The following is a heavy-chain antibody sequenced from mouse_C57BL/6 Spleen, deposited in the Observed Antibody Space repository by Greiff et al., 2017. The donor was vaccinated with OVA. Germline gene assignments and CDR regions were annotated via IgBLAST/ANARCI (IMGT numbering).Heavy chain of an antibody. V-gene: IGHV3-8*01. CDR3: ARLNYGSSLDWYFDV. J-gene: IGHJ1*03. D-gene: IGHD1-1*01. CDR2: ISYSGST. Sequence: EVQLQQSGPGLAKPSQTLSLTCSVTGYSITSDYWNWIRKFPGNKLEYMGYISYSGSTYYNPSLKSRISITRDTSKNQYYLQLNSVTTEDTATYYCARLNYGSSLDWYFDVWGTGTTVTVSS. CDR1: GYSITSDY.